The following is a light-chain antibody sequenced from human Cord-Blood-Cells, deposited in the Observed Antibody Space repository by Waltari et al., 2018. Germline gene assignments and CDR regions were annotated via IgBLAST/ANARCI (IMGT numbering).Light chain of an antibody. V-gene: IGKV1-39*01. CDR1: QSISSY. CDR3: QQSYSTPLT. Sequence: DIQMTQYPSSMSASVGNRATITCRASQSISSYLNLYQQKPGKAPKLLIYAASSLQSGVPSRLSGSGSGTDFTLTISSLQPEDFATYYCQQSYSTPLTFGGGTKVEIK. J-gene: IGKJ4*01. CDR2: AAS.